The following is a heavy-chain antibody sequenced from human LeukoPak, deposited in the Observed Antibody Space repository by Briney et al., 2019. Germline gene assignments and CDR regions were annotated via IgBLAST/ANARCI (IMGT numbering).Heavy chain of an antibody. J-gene: IGHJ4*02. Sequence: GESLKISCKGSGYSFTSYWIGWVRQIPGKGLEWMGIIFPGDSDTRYSPSFQGQVTISADKSISTAYLQWSSLKASDTAMYYCARTRDGYSSFTGGYFDCWGQGTLVTVSS. V-gene: IGHV5-51*01. CDR3: ARTRDGYSSFTGGYFDC. CDR1: GYSFTSYW. D-gene: IGHD5-24*01. CDR2: IFPGDSDT.